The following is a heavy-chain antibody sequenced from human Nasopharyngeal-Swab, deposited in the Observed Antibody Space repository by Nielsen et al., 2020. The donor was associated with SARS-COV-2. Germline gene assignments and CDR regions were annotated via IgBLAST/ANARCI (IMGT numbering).Heavy chain of an antibody. D-gene: IGHD3-22*01. J-gene: IGHJ4*02. Sequence: GESLKISCAASGFTFSSYAMSWVRQAPGKGLEWVSALSGSGGSTYYVDSVKGRFTISRDNSKNTLYLQMNSLRAEDTAVYYCAKGPRTYYYDSSGYYYFDYWGQGTLVTVSS. V-gene: IGHV3-23*01. CDR1: GFTFSSYA. CDR2: LSGSGGST. CDR3: AKGPRTYYYDSSGYYYFDY.